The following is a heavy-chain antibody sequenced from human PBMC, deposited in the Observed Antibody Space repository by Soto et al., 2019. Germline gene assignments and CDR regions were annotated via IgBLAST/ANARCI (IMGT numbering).Heavy chain of an antibody. J-gene: IGHJ3*01. CDR3: AKGGAVLLDPFDV. V-gene: IGHV3-23*01. CDR1: GFTFSSFA. D-gene: IGHD1-26*01. Sequence: GQLLESGGGMVQPGGSLRLSCAASGFTFSSFAMNWVRLPPGRGLEWVAAVTSSASSTHYADSVKGRFTISRDNSKNTLYLQMNSLRADDTAVCYCAKGGAVLLDPFDVWGQGTMVTVSS. CDR2: VTSSASST.